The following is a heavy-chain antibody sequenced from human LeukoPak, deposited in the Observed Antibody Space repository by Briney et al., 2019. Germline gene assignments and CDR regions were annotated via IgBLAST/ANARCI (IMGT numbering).Heavy chain of an antibody. J-gene: IGHJ3*02. CDR3: ARNDRGAFDI. CDR1: GFTVSRNY. CDR2: ISSGGNT. Sequence: GGSLRLACAASGFTVSRNYMSWVRQAPGEGLEWVSVISSGGNTYYTDSVKGRFTISRDNSKNTLYLRMSSLRVEDTAVYYCARNDRGAFDIWGQGTMVTVSS. V-gene: IGHV3-53*01. D-gene: IGHD3-22*01.